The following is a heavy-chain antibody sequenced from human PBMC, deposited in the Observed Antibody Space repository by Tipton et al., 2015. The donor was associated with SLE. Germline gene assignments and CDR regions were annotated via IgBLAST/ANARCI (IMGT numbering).Heavy chain of an antibody. Sequence: TLSLTCTVSGGSISSYYWSWIRQPPGKGLEWIGYIYYSGSTNYNPSLKSRVTISVDTSKNQFSLKLSSVTAADTAVYYCARGIQLWLRFDPWGQGTLVTVSS. V-gene: IGHV4-59*12. CDR2: IYYSGST. J-gene: IGHJ5*02. D-gene: IGHD5-18*01. CDR3: ARGIQLWLRFDP. CDR1: GGSISSYY.